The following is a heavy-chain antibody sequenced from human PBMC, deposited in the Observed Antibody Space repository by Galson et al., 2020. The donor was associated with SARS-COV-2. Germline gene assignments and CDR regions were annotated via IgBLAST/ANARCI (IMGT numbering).Heavy chain of an antibody. CDR2: ISSSGSTK. Sequence: GESLKISCAASGFTFSSYEMSWVRQAPGKGLEWVSYISSSGSTKYYADSVKGRCTISRDNAENSLYLQMNSLRAEDTALYYCTREALDGYNSLDYWGQGTLVTVSS. D-gene: IGHD5-12*01. CDR3: TREALDGYNSLDY. CDR1: GFTFSSYE. V-gene: IGHV3-48*03. J-gene: IGHJ4*02.